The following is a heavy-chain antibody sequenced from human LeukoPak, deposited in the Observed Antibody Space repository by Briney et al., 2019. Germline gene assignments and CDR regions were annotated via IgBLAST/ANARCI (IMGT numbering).Heavy chain of an antibody. V-gene: IGHV3-23*01. CDR2: ISGSGGST. D-gene: IGHD3-22*01. Sequence: GGALRLSCAASGFTLSSYAMSWVRQAPGKGLEWVSAISGSGGSTYYADSVKGRFTISRDNSKNTLYLQMNSLRAEDTAVYYCAKGGKYYYDSSGYYFPGPGYYWGQGTLVTVSS. CDR1: GFTLSSYA. J-gene: IGHJ4*02. CDR3: AKGGKYYYDSSGYYFPGPGYY.